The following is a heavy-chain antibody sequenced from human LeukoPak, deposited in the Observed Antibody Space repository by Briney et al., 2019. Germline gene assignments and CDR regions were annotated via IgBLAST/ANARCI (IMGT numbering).Heavy chain of an antibody. Sequence: PSETLSLTCAVYGGSFSGYYWSWIRQPPGKGLEWFGEINHSGSTNYNPSLKSRVTISIDTSKNQFSLKLSSVTAADTAVYYCARSLYSSMGWFDPWGQGTLVTVS. V-gene: IGHV4-34*01. D-gene: IGHD6-19*01. CDR2: INHSGST. J-gene: IGHJ5*02. CDR3: ARSLYSSMGWFDP. CDR1: GGSFSGYY.